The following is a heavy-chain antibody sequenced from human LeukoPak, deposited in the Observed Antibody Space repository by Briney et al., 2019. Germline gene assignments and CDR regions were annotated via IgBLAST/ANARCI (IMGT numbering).Heavy chain of an antibody. CDR2: IYHTGNT. CDR1: GVSISDYY. CDR3: ARHYNSGTYPLDH. Sequence: SETLSLTCTVSGVSISDYYWSWIRQPPGKGLEWIGWIYHTGNTKYNPSLESRITLSLGTSRNQFSLKLSSVTAADTAVYYCARHYNSGTYPLDHWGQGTLVTVSP. D-gene: IGHD3-10*01. V-gene: IGHV4-59*08. J-gene: IGHJ4*02.